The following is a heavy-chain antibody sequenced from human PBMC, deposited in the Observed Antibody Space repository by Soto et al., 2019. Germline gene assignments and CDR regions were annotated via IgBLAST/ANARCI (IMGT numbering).Heavy chain of an antibody. CDR1: GFSFRNAW. Sequence: PRLSCAASGFSFRNAWMSWVRQAPGKGLEWVGHIKSQGDGGTRDYAAPVKGRFTISRDDSKNTLFLQMNSLKNEDTAVYFCTTDLQAYCDGNTCYEGNYYYDDMDVWGQGTTVTVSS. D-gene: IGHD2-21*01. CDR3: TTDLQAYCDGNTCYEGNYYYDDMDV. J-gene: IGHJ6*02. CDR2: IKSQGDGGTR. V-gene: IGHV3-15*01.